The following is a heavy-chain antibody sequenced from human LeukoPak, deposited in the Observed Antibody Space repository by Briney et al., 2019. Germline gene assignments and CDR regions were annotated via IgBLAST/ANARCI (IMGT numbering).Heavy chain of an antibody. D-gene: IGHD2/OR15-2a*01. V-gene: IGHV4-39*01. CDR3: ARLLSPGWFDP. Sequence: SETLSLTCTVSGGSISSSGSYWAWIRQPPGKGLEWIANVYYNGNTYYNSSLKSRVTISADTSKNQFSLNLRSLTAADTAVYYCARLLSPGWFDPWGQGTMVIVSS. CDR2: VYYNGNT. J-gene: IGHJ5*02. CDR1: GGSISSSGSY.